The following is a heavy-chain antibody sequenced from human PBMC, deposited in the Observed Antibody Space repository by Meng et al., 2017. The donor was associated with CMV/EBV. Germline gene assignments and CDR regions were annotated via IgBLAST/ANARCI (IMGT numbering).Heavy chain of an antibody. J-gene: IGHJ3*01. V-gene: IGHV3-30*04. CDR3: AREGVGGYCSSTSCYSVPGQN. D-gene: IGHD2-2*01. CDR2: ISNDGISK. Sequence: GESLKISCAASGFTFSAYAMHWVRQAPGKGLEWVAVISNDGISKYYPDSVKGRFTISRDNSKNTLYLQMNSLRTEDTAVYYCAREGVGGYCSSTSCYSVPGQNWGQGTMVTVSS. CDR1: GFTFSAYA.